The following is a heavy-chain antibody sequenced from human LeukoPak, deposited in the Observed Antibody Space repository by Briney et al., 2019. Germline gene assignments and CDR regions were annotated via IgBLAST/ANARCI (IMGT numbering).Heavy chain of an antibody. CDR2: MNPNSGGT. V-gene: IGHV1-2*02. D-gene: IGHD5-12*01. CDR1: GYTFTSYD. CDR3: ARDPGYSGYDSDY. Sequence: ASVKVSCKASGYTFTSYDINWVRQATGQGLEWMGWMNPNSGGTNYAQKFQGRVTMTRDTSISTAYMELSRLRSDDTAVYYCARDPGYSGYDSDYWGQGTLVTVSS. J-gene: IGHJ4*02.